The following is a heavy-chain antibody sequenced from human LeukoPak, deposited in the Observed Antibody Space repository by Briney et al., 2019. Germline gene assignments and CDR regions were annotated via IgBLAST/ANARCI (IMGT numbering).Heavy chain of an antibody. CDR1: GYTFTSYD. CDR3: ARVQSTHYYDSSGYYNY. Sequence: ASVKVSCKASGYTFTSYDINWVRQATGQGLEWMGWMNPNSGNTGYAQKFQGRVTMTRNTSISTAYMELSSLRSEDTAVYYCARVQSTHYYDSSGYYNYWGQGTLVTVSS. J-gene: IGHJ4*02. V-gene: IGHV1-8*01. D-gene: IGHD3-22*01. CDR2: MNPNSGNT.